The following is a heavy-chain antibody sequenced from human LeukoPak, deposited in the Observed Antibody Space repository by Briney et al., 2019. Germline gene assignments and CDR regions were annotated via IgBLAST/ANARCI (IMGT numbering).Heavy chain of an antibody. CDR1: GFTFSSYA. V-gene: IGHV3-30-3*01. CDR2: ISYDGSNK. CDR3: VRDPQLEDYYYYMDV. J-gene: IGHJ6*03. Sequence: PGGSLRLSCAASGFTFSSYAMHWVRQAPGKGLEWVAVISYDGSNKYYADSVKGRFTISRDNSKNTLYLQMNSLRAEDTAVYYCVRDPQLEDYYYYMDVWGKGTTATVPS. D-gene: IGHD6-13*01.